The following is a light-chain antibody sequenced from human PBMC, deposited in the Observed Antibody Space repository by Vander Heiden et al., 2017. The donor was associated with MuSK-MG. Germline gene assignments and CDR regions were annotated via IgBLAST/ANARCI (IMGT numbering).Light chain of an antibody. CDR1: QSISSY. Sequence: DIKMTQPPSSLSASVGDRVTITCRASQSISSYLNWYQQKPGKAPKLLIYAASSLQSGGPSRFSGSGSGTDFTLTIISRQPEDFATDYCQQRYSTPISFGQGTRLEIK. CDR2: AAS. V-gene: IGKV1-39*01. CDR3: QQRYSTPIS. J-gene: IGKJ5*01.